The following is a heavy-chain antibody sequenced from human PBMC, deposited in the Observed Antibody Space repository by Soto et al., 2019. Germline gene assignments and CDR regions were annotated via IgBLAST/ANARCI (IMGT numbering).Heavy chain of an antibody. CDR2: ISWNSGSI. CDR3: ANYSGYDYPYYGRMDV. Sequence: EVQLVESGGGLVQPGRSLRLSCAASGFTFDDYAMHWVRQAPGKGLEWVSGISWNSGSIGYADSVKGRFTISRDNAKNSLYLQMNRLRAEVTALYYCANYSGYDYPYYGRMDVCGQGTTVTVSS. D-gene: IGHD5-12*01. J-gene: IGHJ6*02. CDR1: GFTFDDYA. V-gene: IGHV3-9*01.